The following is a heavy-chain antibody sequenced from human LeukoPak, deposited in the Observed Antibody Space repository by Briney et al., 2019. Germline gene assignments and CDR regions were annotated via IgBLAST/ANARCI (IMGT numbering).Heavy chain of an antibody. J-gene: IGHJ3*02. Sequence: ASVKVYCKASGYICIRYDIKKMLKDTGQGVLLMDRMNPNSGNTGYAQKFQGRVTMTRNTSISTAYMELSSLRSEDTAVYYCARVPFIVGAPDAFDIWGQGTMVTVSS. CDR2: MNPNSGNT. CDR1: GYICIRYD. V-gene: IGHV1-8*01. D-gene: IGHD1-26*01. CDR3: ARVPFIVGAPDAFDI.